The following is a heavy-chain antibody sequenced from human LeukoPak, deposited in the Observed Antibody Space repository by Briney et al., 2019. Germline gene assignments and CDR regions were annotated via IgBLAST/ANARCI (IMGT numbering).Heavy chain of an antibody. CDR1: GVTFGSYDFTFTSYA. V-gene: IGHV1-69*13. CDR3: AGFFYDNSNDAFDI. CDR2: IIPIYGRA. Sequence: SVKVSCKASGVTFGSYDFTFTSYAMSWVRQAPGQGLEWMGGIIPIYGRANYPQKFQGRVTITADESTRTVTMQLSSLRSEDTAVYYCAGFFYDNSNDAFDIWGQGTVVTVS. J-gene: IGHJ3*02. D-gene: IGHD3-22*01.